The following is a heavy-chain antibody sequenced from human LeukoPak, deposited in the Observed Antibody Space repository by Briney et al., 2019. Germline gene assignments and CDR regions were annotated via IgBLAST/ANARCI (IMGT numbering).Heavy chain of an antibody. Sequence: ASVKVSCKASGGTFSSYAISWVRQAPGQGLEWMGRIIPILGIANYAQKFQGRVTITADKSTSTAYMELSSLRSEDTAVYYCAREKQQWLVGTFDYWGQGTLVTVSS. V-gene: IGHV1-69*04. D-gene: IGHD6-19*01. CDR3: AREKQQWLVGTFDY. CDR2: IIPILGIA. J-gene: IGHJ4*02. CDR1: GGTFSSYA.